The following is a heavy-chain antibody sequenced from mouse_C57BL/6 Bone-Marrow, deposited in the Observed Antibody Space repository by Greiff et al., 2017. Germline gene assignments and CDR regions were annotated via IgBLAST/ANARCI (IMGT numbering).Heavy chain of an antibody. CDR2: IDPSDSYT. CDR3: ARGGEFDY. CDR1: GYTFTSYW. V-gene: IGHV1-50*01. J-gene: IGHJ2*01. Sequence: QVHVKQPGAELVKPGASVKLSCKASGYTFTSYWMQWVKQRPGQGLEWIGEIDPSDSYTNYNQKFKGKATLPVETSSSTAYMQLSSLTADDSAVCYCARGGEFDYWGQGTTLTVSS.